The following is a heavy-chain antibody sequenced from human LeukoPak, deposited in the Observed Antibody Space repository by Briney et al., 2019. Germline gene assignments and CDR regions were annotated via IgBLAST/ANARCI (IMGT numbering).Heavy chain of an antibody. V-gene: IGHV1-69*13. Sequence: ASVKVSCKASGGTFSSYAISWVRQAPGQGLEWMGGIIPIFGTANYAQKFQGRVTITADESTSTAYMELSSLRSEDTAVYYCARDRWHYGSGINHYYFDYWGQGTLVTVSS. J-gene: IGHJ4*02. CDR2: IIPIFGTA. CDR3: ARDRWHYGSGINHYYFDY. CDR1: GGTFSSYA. D-gene: IGHD3-10*01.